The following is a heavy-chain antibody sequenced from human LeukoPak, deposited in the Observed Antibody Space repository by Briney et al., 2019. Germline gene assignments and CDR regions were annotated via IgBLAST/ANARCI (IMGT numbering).Heavy chain of an antibody. D-gene: IGHD5-12*01. J-gene: IGHJ6*03. CDR3: ARDGATFSGYDWYYYMDV. CDR1: GFTLSSYW. CDR2: IKQDGSEK. Sequence: GSLRLSCAASGFTLSSYWMSWVRQAPGKGLEWVANIKQDGSEKYYVDSVKGRFTISRDNARNSMYLQMNSLRAEDTAVYYCARDGATFSGYDWYYYMDVWGKGTTVTVSS. V-gene: IGHV3-7*01.